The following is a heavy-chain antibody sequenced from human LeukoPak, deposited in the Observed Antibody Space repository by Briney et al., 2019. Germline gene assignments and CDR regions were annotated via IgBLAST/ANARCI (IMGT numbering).Heavy chain of an antibody. CDR1: GFTFSSYG. CDR3: AKDQSYSGSYYDY. Sequence: PGRSLRLSCAASGFTFSSYGMHWVRQAPGKGLEWVAVISYDGSNKYYADSVKGRFTISRDNSKNTLYLQMNSLRAEDTAVYYCAKDQSYSGSYYDYWGQGTLVIVSS. D-gene: IGHD1-26*01. J-gene: IGHJ4*02. CDR2: ISYDGSNK. V-gene: IGHV3-30*18.